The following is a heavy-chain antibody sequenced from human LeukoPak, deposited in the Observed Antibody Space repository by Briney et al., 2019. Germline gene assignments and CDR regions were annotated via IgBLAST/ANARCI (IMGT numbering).Heavy chain of an antibody. CDR3: AREERWLQFGFDY. D-gene: IGHD5-24*01. CDR1: GFTCSDYY. V-gene: IGHV3-11*01. Sequence: GGSLRLSCAAAGFTCSDYYMSWIRRAPGKGLEWVSYISSSGSTIYYADSVKGRFTISRDNAKNSLYLQMNSLRAEDTAVYYCAREERWLQFGFDYWGQGTLVTVSS. J-gene: IGHJ4*02. CDR2: ISSSGSTI.